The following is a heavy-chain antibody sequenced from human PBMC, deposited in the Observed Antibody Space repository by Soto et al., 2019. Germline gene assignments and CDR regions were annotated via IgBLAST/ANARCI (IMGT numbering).Heavy chain of an antibody. D-gene: IGHD6-19*01. CDR3: ARSRGLVKGGDPWFDP. Sequence: GESLKISCKGSGYSFTSYWIGWVRQMPGKGLEWMGIIYPGDSDTRYSPSFQGQVTISADKSISTAYLQWSSLKASDTAMYYCARSRGLVKGGDPWFDPRGQGTLVTVSS. CDR1: GYSFTSYW. CDR2: IYPGDSDT. J-gene: IGHJ5*02. V-gene: IGHV5-51*01.